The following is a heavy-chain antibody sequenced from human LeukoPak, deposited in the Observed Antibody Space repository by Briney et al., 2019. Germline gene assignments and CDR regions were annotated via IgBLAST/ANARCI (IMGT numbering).Heavy chain of an antibody. CDR3: ARGPLRYMDV. V-gene: IGHV3-30*01. J-gene: IGHJ6*03. Sequence: PGRSLRLSCAASGFTFSSYAMHWVRQAPGTGLEWVAVISYDGSNKYYADSVKGRFTISSDNSKNTLYLQMNSLRAEDTAVYYCARGPLRYMDVWGKGTTVTVSS. CDR1: GFTFSSYA. CDR2: ISYDGSNK.